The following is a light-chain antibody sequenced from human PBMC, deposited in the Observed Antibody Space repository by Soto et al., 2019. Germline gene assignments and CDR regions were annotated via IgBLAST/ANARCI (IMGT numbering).Light chain of an antibody. J-gene: IGKJ2*01. V-gene: IGKV1-5*03. CDR1: QTIGGW. Sequence: DIQMTQSPSTLSASVGDRVTITCRASQTIGGWVAWFQQKPGRAPKLLIFAAAALETGRPSRFSGGGPGTEFTHSITSLQPDDFATYYFQQYDSYPYTFGQGTKVEMK. CDR2: AAA. CDR3: QQYDSYPYT.